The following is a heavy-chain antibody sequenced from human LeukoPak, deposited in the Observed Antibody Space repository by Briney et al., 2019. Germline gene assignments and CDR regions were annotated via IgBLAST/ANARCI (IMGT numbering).Heavy chain of an antibody. Sequence: SETLSLTCTVSGGSISSYYWSWIRQPPGRGLEWIGYIYYSGSTNYNPSLKSRVTISVDTSKNQFSLKLSSVTAADTAVYYCARVDGDWFDPWGQGTLVTVSS. J-gene: IGHJ5*02. D-gene: IGHD5-24*01. CDR2: IYYSGST. CDR1: GGSISSYY. V-gene: IGHV4-59*01. CDR3: ARVDGDWFDP.